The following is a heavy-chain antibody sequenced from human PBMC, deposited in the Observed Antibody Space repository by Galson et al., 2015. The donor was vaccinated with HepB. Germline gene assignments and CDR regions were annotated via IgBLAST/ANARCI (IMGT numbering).Heavy chain of an antibody. V-gene: IGHV7-4-1*02. CDR2: INTNTGNP. D-gene: IGHD6-13*01. CDR3: ARDLEPLRYSSSWYYYYGMDV. CDR1: GYTFTSYA. Sequence: SVKVSCKASGYTFTSYAMNWVRQAPGQGLEWMGWINTNTGNPTYAQGFTGRFVFSLDTSVSTAYLQISSLKAEDTAVYYCARDLEPLRYSSSWYYYYGMDVWGQGTTVTVSS. J-gene: IGHJ6*02.